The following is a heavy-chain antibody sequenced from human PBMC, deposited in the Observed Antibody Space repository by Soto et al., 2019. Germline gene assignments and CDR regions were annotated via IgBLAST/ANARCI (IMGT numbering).Heavy chain of an antibody. J-gene: IGHJ3*02. Sequence: VASVKVSCKASGYTFTSYGISWVRQAPGQGLERMGWISAYNGNTNCAQKLQGRVTMTTDTSTSTAYMELRSLRSDDTAVYYCARVEQQLVSSAPRGAFDIWGQGTMVTVSS. CDR2: ISAYNGNT. CDR3: ARVEQQLVSSAPRGAFDI. D-gene: IGHD6-13*01. CDR1: GYTFTSYG. V-gene: IGHV1-18*01.